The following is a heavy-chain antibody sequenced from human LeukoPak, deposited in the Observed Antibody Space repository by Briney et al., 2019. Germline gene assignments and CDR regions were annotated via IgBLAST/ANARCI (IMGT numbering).Heavy chain of an antibody. J-gene: IGHJ4*02. V-gene: IGHV1-8*03. Sequence: GASVKVSCKASGYTFTSYDINWVRQATGQGLEWMGWMNPNSGNTGYAQKFQGRVTITRNTSISTAYMELSSLRSEDTAVCYCARAGRITIFGVVTYYFDYWGQGTLVTVSS. CDR1: GYTFTSYD. CDR2: MNPNSGNT. D-gene: IGHD3-3*01. CDR3: ARAGRITIFGVVTYYFDY.